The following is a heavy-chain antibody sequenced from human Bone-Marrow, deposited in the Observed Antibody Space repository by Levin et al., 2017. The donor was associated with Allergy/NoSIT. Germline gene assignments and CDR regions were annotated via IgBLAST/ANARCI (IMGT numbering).Heavy chain of an antibody. V-gene: IGHV3-23*01. CDR1: GFTFSSYA. CDR2: ISGSGGST. Sequence: PGESLKISCAASGFTFSSYAMSWVRQAPGKGLEWVSAISGSGGSTYYADSVKGRFTISRDNSKNTLYLQMNSLRAEDTAVYYCANPLLRLGELSLPFDYWGQGTLVTVSS. J-gene: IGHJ4*02. D-gene: IGHD3-16*02. CDR3: ANPLLRLGELSLPFDY.